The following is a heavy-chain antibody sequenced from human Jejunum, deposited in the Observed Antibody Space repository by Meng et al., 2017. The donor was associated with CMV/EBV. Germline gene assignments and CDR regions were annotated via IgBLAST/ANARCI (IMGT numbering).Heavy chain of an antibody. CDR2: IDPNTGNP. V-gene: IGHV7-4-1*02. D-gene: IGHD5-24*01. J-gene: IGHJ4*02. CDR1: GYTFTSYA. Sequence: QVQWVQYGSWLKQPGASVKVSCRPSGYTFTSYAINWVRQAPGQGPDWMGWIDPNTGNPTYDQGFTGRFVFSLDTSVSTAYLQINSLRADDTAVYYCARDSPLDGYSLLDYWGQGTLVTVSS. CDR3: ARDSPLDGYSLLDY.